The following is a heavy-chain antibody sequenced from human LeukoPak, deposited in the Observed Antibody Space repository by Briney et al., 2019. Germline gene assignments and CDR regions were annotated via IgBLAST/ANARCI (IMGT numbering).Heavy chain of an antibody. J-gene: IGHJ5*02. Sequence: PSETLSLNCTVSGYSISSGYNWGWIRQPPGEGLEWIGSVYHSGRTYYSPSLKSRVTISVDTSKNQFSLKLSSVTAADTAVYYCASGFGEGDNWFDPWGQGTLVTVSS. CDR2: VYHSGRT. CDR1: GYSISSGYN. CDR3: ASGFGEGDNWFDP. V-gene: IGHV4-38-2*02. D-gene: IGHD3-10*01.